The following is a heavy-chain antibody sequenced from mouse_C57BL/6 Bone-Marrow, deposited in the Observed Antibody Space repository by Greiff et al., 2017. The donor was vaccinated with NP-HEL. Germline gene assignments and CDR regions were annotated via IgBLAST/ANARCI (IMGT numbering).Heavy chain of an antibody. D-gene: IGHD1-1*01. CDR3: ARWYYYGSSYYAMDY. CDR2: IYPGSGST. V-gene: IGHV1-55*01. Sequence: VQLQQPGAELVKPGASVKMSCKASGYTFTSYWITWVKQRPGQGLEWIGDIYPGSGSTNYNEKFKSKATLTVDTSSSTAYMQLSSLTSEDSAVYYCARWYYYGSSYYAMDYWGQGTSVTVSS. J-gene: IGHJ4*01. CDR1: GYTFTSYW.